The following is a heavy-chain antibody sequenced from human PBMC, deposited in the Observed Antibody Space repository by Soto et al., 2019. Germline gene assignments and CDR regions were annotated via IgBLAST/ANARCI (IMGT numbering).Heavy chain of an antibody. CDR2: VSLTGDRT. CDR3: ARDRDKILTGYHDY. Sequence: EVQLLESGGGLVQPGGSLRLSCVASRFSFSSYEMSWVRQAAGKGLEWVSRVSLTGDRTNYAGSVKGRFTVSRDNFKNTLYLEMNSLRAEDTAVYYCARDRDKILTGYHDYWGQGTLVTVSS. J-gene: IGHJ4*02. CDR1: RFSFSSYE. V-gene: IGHV3-23*01. D-gene: IGHD3-9*01.